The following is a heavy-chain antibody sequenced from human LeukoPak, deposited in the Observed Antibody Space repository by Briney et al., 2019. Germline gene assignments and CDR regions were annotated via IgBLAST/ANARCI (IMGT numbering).Heavy chain of an antibody. D-gene: IGHD3-16*02. V-gene: IGHV3-23*01. CDR1: GFTFSSYG. Sequence: PGGSLRLSCAASGFTFSSYGMSWVRQAPGKGLEWVSAISGSGGSTYYADSVKGRFTISRDNSKNTLYLQMNSLRAEDTAVYYCAKVQYYDYVWGSYRYSFYFDYWGQGTLVTVSS. CDR3: AKVQYYDYVWGSYRYSFYFDY. CDR2: ISGSGGST. J-gene: IGHJ4*02.